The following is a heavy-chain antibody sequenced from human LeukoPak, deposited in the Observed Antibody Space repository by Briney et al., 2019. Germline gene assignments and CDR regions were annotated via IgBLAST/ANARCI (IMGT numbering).Heavy chain of an antibody. Sequence: PSETLSLTCTVSGGSISSYYWSWIRQPPGKGLEWIGYIYYSESTNYNPSLKSRVTISVDTSKNQFSLKLSSVTAADTAVYYCARDTPVHYDFWSGPRWFDPWGQGTLVTVSS. V-gene: IGHV4-59*01. D-gene: IGHD3-3*01. J-gene: IGHJ5*02. CDR3: ARDTPVHYDFWSGPRWFDP. CDR2: IYYSEST. CDR1: GGSISSYY.